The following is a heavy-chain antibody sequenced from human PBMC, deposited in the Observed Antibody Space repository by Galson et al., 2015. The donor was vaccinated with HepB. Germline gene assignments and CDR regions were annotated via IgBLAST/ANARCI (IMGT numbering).Heavy chain of an antibody. V-gene: IGHV1-18*04. CDR3: ARDLTGLRRSTLFRRYYFDY. D-gene: IGHD5-12*01. CDR2: ISAYNGNT. CDR1: GYTFTSYG. J-gene: IGHJ4*02. Sequence: SVKVSCKASGYTFTSYGISWVRQAPGQGLEWMGWISAYNGNTNYAQKLQGRVTMTTDTSTSTAYMELRSLRSDDTAVYYCARDLTGLRRSTLFRRYYFDYWGQGTLVTVSS.